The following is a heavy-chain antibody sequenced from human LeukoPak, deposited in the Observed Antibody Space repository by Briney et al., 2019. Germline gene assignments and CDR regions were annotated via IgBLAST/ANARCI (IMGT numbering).Heavy chain of an antibody. CDR1: GFTFKSYA. J-gene: IGHJ4*02. Sequence: GGSLRLSCSASGFTFKSYAMHGVRQAPGKGLEYVSSINTNGANTYYADSVKGRFTISRDNSRNTVYVQMNSLTPEDTAVYYCVKGLDYSSSQMDSWGQGTLVTVSS. CDR3: VKGLDYSSSQMDS. D-gene: IGHD6-6*01. V-gene: IGHV3-64*05. CDR2: INTNGANT.